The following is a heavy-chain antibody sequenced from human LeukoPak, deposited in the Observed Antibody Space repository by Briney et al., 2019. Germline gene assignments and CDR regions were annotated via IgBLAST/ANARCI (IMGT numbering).Heavy chain of an antibody. D-gene: IGHD6-13*01. J-gene: IGHJ4*02. CDR3: ARDRRAAAAGLFDC. Sequence: GGSLRLSCAASGFTFSSYSMNWVRQAPGRGLEWVSSISSSSSYIYYADSVKGRITISRDNAKNSLYLQMNSLRAEDTAVYYCARDRRAAAAGLFDCWGQGTLVTVSS. CDR1: GFTFSSYS. V-gene: IGHV3-21*01. CDR2: ISSSSSYI.